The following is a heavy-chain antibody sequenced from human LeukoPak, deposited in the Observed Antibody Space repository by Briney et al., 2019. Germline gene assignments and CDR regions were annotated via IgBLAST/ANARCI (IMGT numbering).Heavy chain of an antibody. CDR3: ARAYCSSTSCLADAFDI. V-gene: IGHV1-18*04. CDR1: GYTFTSYG. J-gene: IGHJ3*02. D-gene: IGHD2-2*01. CDR2: ISAYNGNT. Sequence: GPVKVSCKASGYTFTSYGISWVRQAPGQGLEWMGWISAYNGNTNYAQKLQGRVTMTTDTSTSTAYMELSSLRSEDTAVYYCARAYCSSTSCLADAFDIWGQGTMVTVSS.